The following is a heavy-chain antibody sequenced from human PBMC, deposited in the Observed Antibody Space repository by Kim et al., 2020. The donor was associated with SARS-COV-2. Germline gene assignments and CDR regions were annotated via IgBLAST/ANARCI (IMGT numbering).Heavy chain of an antibody. V-gene: IGHV3-64D*06. CDR3: VNRYRTFS. J-gene: IGHJ4*02. CDR2: GGST. Sequence: GGSTYYADSVKGRFTISRDNSKNTLYLQMSSLRAEDTAVYYCVNRYRTFSWGQGTLVTVSS. D-gene: IGHD5-12*01.